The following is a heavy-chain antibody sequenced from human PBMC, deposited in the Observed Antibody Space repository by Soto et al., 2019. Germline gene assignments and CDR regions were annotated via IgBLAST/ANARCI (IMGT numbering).Heavy chain of an antibody. Sequence: GGSLRLSCAASGFHFSSYAMSWVRQATGKGLEWVSAISGSGGSTYYADSVKGRFTISRDNSKNTLYLQMNSLRAEDTAVYYCAKMTYYDSSGYYYTIGTFDYWGQGTLVTVSS. CDR3: AKMTYYDSSGYYYTIGTFDY. D-gene: IGHD3-22*01. V-gene: IGHV3-23*01. CDR1: GFHFSSYA. CDR2: ISGSGGST. J-gene: IGHJ4*02.